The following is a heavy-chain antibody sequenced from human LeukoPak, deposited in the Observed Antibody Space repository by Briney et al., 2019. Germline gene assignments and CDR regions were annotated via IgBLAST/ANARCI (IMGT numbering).Heavy chain of an antibody. Sequence: SEILSLTCAVYGGSFSGYYWSWIRQPPGKGLEWIGEINHSGSTNYNPSLKSRVTISVDTSKNQFSLKLSSVTAADTAVYYCARLVGYYYYYGMDVWGQGTTVTVSS. CDR2: INHSGST. CDR1: GGSFSGYY. CDR3: ARLVGYYYYYGMDV. V-gene: IGHV4-34*01. J-gene: IGHJ6*02.